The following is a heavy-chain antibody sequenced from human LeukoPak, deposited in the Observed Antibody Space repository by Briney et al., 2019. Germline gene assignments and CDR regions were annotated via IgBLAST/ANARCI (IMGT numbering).Heavy chain of an antibody. CDR1: GGTFSSYA. CDR2: IIPIFGTA. Sequence: ASVKVSCKASGGTFSSYAISWVRQAPGQGLEWMGGIIPIFGTANYAQKFQGRVTITADESTSTAYMELSSLRSEDTAVYYCARVWFPGIAADTTGYNWFDPWGQGTLVTVSS. D-gene: IGHD6-13*01. CDR3: ARVWFPGIAADTTGYNWFDP. V-gene: IGHV1-69*13. J-gene: IGHJ5*02.